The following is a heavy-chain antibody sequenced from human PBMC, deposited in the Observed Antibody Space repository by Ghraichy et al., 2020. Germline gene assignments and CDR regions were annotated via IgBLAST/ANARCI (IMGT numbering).Heavy chain of an antibody. CDR3: TRDPSGHSFS. D-gene: IGHD2/OR15-2a*01. CDR2: INGDSRYK. J-gene: IGHJ4*02. V-gene: IGHV3-21*01. CDR1: GFTFSPFN. Sequence: LSLTCAASGFTFSPFNMYWVRQAPGKGLEWVSSINGDSRYKYYADSVKGRFTISRDNAKDSLYLQMNSLRADDTAVYYCTRDPSGHSFSWGQGTQVTASS.